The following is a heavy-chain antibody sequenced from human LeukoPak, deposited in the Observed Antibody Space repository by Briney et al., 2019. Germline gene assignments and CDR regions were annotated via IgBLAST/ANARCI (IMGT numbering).Heavy chain of an antibody. Sequence: PGGSLRLSCAASGFTFSSYGMHWVRHAPGKGLEWVAFIRYDGSNKYYADSVRGRFTISRDNSKNTLYLQMNSLRPEDTAVYYCASEYDYLWGTYQDPRYPYRGLGYWGQGTLVTVSS. D-gene: IGHD3-16*02. J-gene: IGHJ4*02. CDR2: IRYDGSNK. CDR1: GFTFSSYG. V-gene: IGHV3-30*02. CDR3: ASEYDYLWGTYQDPRYPYRGLGY.